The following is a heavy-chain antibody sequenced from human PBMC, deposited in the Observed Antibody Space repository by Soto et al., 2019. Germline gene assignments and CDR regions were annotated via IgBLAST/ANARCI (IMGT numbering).Heavy chain of an antibody. V-gene: IGHV1-69*12. CDR1: GGTFSSYA. CDR3: AGGDCSGGSCYSGY. Sequence: QVQLVQSGAEVKKPGSSVKVSCKASGGTFSSYAISWVRQAPGQGLEWMGGIIPIFGTANYAQKFQGRVTTTADGSTSTAYMELSSLRSEDTAVYYCAGGDCSGGSCYSGYWGQGTLVTVSS. J-gene: IGHJ4*02. CDR2: IIPIFGTA. D-gene: IGHD2-15*01.